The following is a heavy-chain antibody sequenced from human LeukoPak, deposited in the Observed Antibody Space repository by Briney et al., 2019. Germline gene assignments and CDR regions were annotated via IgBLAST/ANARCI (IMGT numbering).Heavy chain of an antibody. CDR1: GPSLSSRSYY. Sequence: PSETLSLTRTVSGPSLSSRSYYWAWIRQPRGKGLEGFVRIYYSGSTYYNPSLKSRVTISVDTSKNQFSLKLSSVTAADTAVYYCARSTIIVGGTPWYFDYWGQGTLVTVSS. J-gene: IGHJ4*02. D-gene: IGHD1-26*01. V-gene: IGHV4-39*07. CDR2: IYYSGST. CDR3: ARSTIIVGGTPWYFDY.